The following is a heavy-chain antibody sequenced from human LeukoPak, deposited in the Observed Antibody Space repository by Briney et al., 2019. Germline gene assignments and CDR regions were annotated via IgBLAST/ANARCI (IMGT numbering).Heavy chain of an antibody. Sequence: GGSLRLSCAAYGFTFSSNWMHWVRQAPGKGLVWVSRINSDGSSTSYADSVKGRFTISRDNAKNTLYLQMNSLRAEDTAVYYCAGSVAGYKWFDPWGQGTLVTVSS. CDR3: AGSVAGYKWFDP. CDR2: INSDGSST. CDR1: GFTFSSNW. D-gene: IGHD6-19*01. J-gene: IGHJ5*02. V-gene: IGHV3-74*01.